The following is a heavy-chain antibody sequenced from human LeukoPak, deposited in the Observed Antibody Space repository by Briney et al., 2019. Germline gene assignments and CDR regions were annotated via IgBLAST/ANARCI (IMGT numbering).Heavy chain of an antibody. Sequence: SETLSLTCTVSGGSISSSSHYWAWIRQSPGTGLEWIGSIYYSGSTCYNPSLKSRATISVDTSKNQISLKVSSVTAADSALYFCARQRTSGSASNLRVAQIDSWGQGTLVTVSS. V-gene: IGHV4-39*01. J-gene: IGHJ4*02. CDR3: ARQRTSGSASNLRVAQIDS. CDR2: IYYSGST. D-gene: IGHD3-3*01. CDR1: GGSISSSSHY.